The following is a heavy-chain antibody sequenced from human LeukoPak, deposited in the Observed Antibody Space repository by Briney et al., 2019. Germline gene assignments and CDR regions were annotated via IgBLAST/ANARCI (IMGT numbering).Heavy chain of an antibody. Sequence: SETLSLTCTVSGGSIISYYWSWIRQPPGKGLEWIGYIYYSGSTYYNPSLKSRVTMSVDTSKNQFSLKLSSVTAVDTAVYYCASGSPLYYFDYWGQGTLVTVSS. CDR3: ASGSPLYYFDY. CDR1: GGSIISYY. D-gene: IGHD1-26*01. J-gene: IGHJ4*02. CDR2: IYYSGST. V-gene: IGHV4-59*04.